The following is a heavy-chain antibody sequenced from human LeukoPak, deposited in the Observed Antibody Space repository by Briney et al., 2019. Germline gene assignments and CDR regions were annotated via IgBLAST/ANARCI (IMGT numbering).Heavy chain of an antibody. V-gene: IGHV4-34*01. CDR2: INHSGST. CDR3: ARGVRRTTMIRGGHPYSWFDP. D-gene: IGHD3-10*01. CDR1: DGSFSGFY. J-gene: IGHJ5*02. Sequence: SETLSLTCAVYDGSFSGFYWSWIRQPPGKGPEWIGEINHSGSTNQNPSLKSRVTISVDTSKNQLSLKLGSVTAADTAVYYCARGVRRTTMIRGGHPYSWFDPWGQGTLVTVSS.